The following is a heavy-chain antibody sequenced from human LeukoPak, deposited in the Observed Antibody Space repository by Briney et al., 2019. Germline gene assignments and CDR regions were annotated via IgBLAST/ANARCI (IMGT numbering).Heavy chain of an antibody. CDR3: ARGAVVVAAPNWFDP. Sequence: SVKVSCKASGGTFRSYAISWVRQAPGPGLEWMGRIIPIFGIANYAQKFQGRVTITADKSTSTAYMELSSLRSEDTAVYYCARGAVVVAAPNWFDPWGQGTLVTVSS. CDR2: IIPIFGIA. D-gene: IGHD2-15*01. V-gene: IGHV1-69*04. J-gene: IGHJ5*02. CDR1: GGTFRSYA.